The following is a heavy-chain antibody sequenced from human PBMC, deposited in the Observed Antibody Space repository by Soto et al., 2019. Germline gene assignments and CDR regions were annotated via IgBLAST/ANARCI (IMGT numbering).Heavy chain of an antibody. D-gene: IGHD5-12*01. CDR1: GGTFSSYT. CDR3: ARDSTNLGAFDI. CDR2: ISAYNGNT. V-gene: IGHV1-18*01. J-gene: IGHJ3*02. Sequence: AASVKVSCKASGGTFSSYTISWVRQAPGQGLEWMGWISAYNGNTNYAQKHQGRVTMTTDTSTSTAYMELRSLRSDDTAVYYCARDSTNLGAFDIWGQGTMVTVSS.